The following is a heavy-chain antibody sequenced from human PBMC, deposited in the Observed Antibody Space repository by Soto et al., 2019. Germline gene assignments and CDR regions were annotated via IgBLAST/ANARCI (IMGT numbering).Heavy chain of an antibody. Sequence: PXGSLGLSCAASGFTFSSYGMHWVRQAPGKGLEWVAVISYDGSNKYYADSVKGRFTISRDNSKDTLYLQMNRLRAEDTAVYYCAKGDLTTVTTGYYGMDVWGQGTTVTVSS. V-gene: IGHV3-30*18. CDR2: ISYDGSNK. D-gene: IGHD4-17*01. J-gene: IGHJ6*02. CDR1: GFTFSSYG. CDR3: AKGDLTTVTTGYYGMDV.